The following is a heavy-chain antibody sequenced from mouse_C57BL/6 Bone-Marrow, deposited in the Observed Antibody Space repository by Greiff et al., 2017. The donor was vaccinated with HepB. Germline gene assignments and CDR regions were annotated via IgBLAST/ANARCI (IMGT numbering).Heavy chain of an antibody. CDR2: IYPGSGNT. CDR1: GYTFTDYY. V-gene: IGHV1-76*01. J-gene: IGHJ2*01. Sequence: QVQLQQSGAELVRPGASVKLSCKASGYTFTDYYINWVKQRPGQGLEWIARIYPGSGNTYYNEKFKGKATLTAEKSSSTAYMQLSSLTSEDSAVYFCARWGYYDYDNYFDYWGQGTTLTVSS. D-gene: IGHD2-4*01. CDR3: ARWGYYDYDNYFDY.